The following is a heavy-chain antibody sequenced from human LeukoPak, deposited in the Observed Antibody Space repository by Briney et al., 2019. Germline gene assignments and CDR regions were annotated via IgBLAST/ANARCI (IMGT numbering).Heavy chain of an antibody. V-gene: IGHV1-18*01. D-gene: IGHD6-13*01. CDR3: AKEGYSSSWNYFDY. Sequence: GASVKVSCKASGYTFTSYVINWVRQAPGQGLEWMGWISAYNGNTNYAQKLQGRVNMTTNTSTSTAYMELRSLRSDDTAVYYGAKEGYSSSWNYFDYWGQGALVTVCS. J-gene: IGHJ4*02. CDR1: GYTFTSYV. CDR2: ISAYNGNT.